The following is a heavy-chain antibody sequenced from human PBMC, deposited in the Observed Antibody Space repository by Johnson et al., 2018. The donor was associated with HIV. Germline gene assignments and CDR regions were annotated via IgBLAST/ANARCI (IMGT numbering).Heavy chain of an antibody. CDR3: ASVYYDILTGYYYDAFDI. CDR1: GFTFSSYD. J-gene: IGHJ3*02. CDR2: ISYDGTNK. Sequence: QVQLVESGGGVVQPGRSLRLSCAASGFTFSSYDMHWVRQAPGKGLEWVALISYDGTNKYYADSVKGRFTISRHNSKTTLYLQMNSLRAEDTAVYYCASVYYDILTGYYYDAFDIWGQGTMVTVSS. V-gene: IGHV3-30-3*01. D-gene: IGHD3-9*01.